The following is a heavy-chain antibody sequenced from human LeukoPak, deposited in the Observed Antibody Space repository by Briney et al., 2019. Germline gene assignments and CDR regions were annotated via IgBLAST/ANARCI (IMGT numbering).Heavy chain of an antibody. CDR1: GFTFSSYA. J-gene: IGHJ5*02. CDR2: ISGSGGST. V-gene: IGHV3-23*01. CDR3: AKDALPFPGPAVISDWFDP. D-gene: IGHD2-2*01. Sequence: QPGGSLRLSCAASGFTFSSYAMSWVRQAPGKGLEWVSAISGSGGSTYYADSVKGRFTISRDNSKNTLYLQMNSLRAEDTAVYYCAKDALPFPGPAVISDWFDPWGQGTLVTVSS.